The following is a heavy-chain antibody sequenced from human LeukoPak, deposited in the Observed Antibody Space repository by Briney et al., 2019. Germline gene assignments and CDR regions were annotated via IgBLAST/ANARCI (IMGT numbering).Heavy chain of an antibody. V-gene: IGHV3-53*01. Sequence: GGSLRLSCGGSEFTASSSTMSWVRQAPGKGLEWVSNFYSDALDGITNYADSVKGRFTISRDNSQNTLYLQMNSLRVEDTATYYCTREIGGGHHYFEHWGQGTVVTVSS. D-gene: IGHD1-26*01. J-gene: IGHJ4*02. CDR2: FYSDALDGIT. CDR3: TREIGGGHHYFEH. CDR1: EFTASSST.